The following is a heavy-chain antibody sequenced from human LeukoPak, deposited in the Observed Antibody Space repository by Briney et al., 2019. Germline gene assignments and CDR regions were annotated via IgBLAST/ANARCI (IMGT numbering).Heavy chain of an antibody. D-gene: IGHD3-16*01. J-gene: IGHJ5*02. CDR2: IYTSGST. CDR3: ARDYLPRLRLSGFDP. CDR1: GGSISSYY. Sequence: SETLSLTCTVSGGSISSYYGSWIRQPAGKGLEWIGRIYTSGSTNYNPSLKSRVTMSVDTSKNQFSLKLSSVTAADTAVYYCARDYLPRLRLSGFDPWGQGTLVTVSS. V-gene: IGHV4-4*07.